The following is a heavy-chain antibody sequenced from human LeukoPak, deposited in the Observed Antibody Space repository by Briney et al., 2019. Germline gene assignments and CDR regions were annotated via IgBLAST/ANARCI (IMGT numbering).Heavy chain of an antibody. CDR1: GGTFSSYA. D-gene: IGHD4-17*01. CDR3: ARDLTPTTVTTFYY. J-gene: IGHJ4*02. Sequence: GSSVKVSCTASGGTFSSYAISWVRQAPGQGLEWMGWISAYNGNTNYAQKLQGRVTMTTDTSTSTAYMELRSLRSDDTAVYYCARDLTPTTVTTFYYWGQGTLVTVSS. V-gene: IGHV1-18*01. CDR2: ISAYNGNT.